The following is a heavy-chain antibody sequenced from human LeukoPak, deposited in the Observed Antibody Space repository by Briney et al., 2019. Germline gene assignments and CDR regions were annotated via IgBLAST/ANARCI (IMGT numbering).Heavy chain of an antibody. V-gene: IGHV1-18*04. J-gene: IGHJ6*02. D-gene: IGHD6-19*01. CDR3: ARDQWLATYYYYGMDV. CDR1: GYTFTGYY. CDR2: FSAYNGNT. Sequence: ASVKVSCKASGYTFTGYYLHWVRQAPGQGLEWMGWFSAYNGNTNYAQKLQGRVTMTTDTSTSTAYMELRSLRSDDTAVYYCARDQWLATYYYYGMDVWGQGTTVTVSS.